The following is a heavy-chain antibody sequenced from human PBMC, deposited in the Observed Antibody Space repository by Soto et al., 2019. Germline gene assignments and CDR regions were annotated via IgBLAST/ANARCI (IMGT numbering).Heavy chain of an antibody. CDR1: GFTFSSYW. J-gene: IGHJ5*02. V-gene: IGHV3-74*01. Sequence: EVQLVESGGGLVQPGGSLRLSCAASGFTFSSYWMHWVRQAPGKGLVWVSRINRDGSTTTYADSVKGRFTISRDTAKNTLYLQMNSLRADDTAVYYCARVATGSYNWFDPWGQGTLVTVSS. D-gene: IGHD1-26*01. CDR2: INRDGSTT. CDR3: ARVATGSYNWFDP.